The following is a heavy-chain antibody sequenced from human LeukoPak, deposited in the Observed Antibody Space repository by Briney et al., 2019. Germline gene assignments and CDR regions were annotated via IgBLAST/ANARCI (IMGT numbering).Heavy chain of an antibody. J-gene: IGHJ6*03. Sequence: SETLSLTCTVSGGSISSYYWSWIRQPAGKGLEWIGRIYTSGSTNYNPSLKSRVTMSVDTSKNQFSLKLSSVTAADTAVYYCVRHGSNDFWSGYRYYYYMDVWGKGTTVTVSS. D-gene: IGHD3-3*01. CDR1: GGSISSYY. V-gene: IGHV4-4*07. CDR2: IYTSGST. CDR3: VRHGSNDFWSGYRYYYYMDV.